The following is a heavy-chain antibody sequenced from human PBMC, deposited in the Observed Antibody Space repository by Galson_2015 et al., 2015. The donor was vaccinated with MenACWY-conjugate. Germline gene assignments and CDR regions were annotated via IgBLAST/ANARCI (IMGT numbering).Heavy chain of an antibody. CDR2: IRGDGSIN. CDR1: GFTFSSYW. V-gene: IGHV3-7*03. J-gene: IGHJ3*01. Sequence: LRLSCATSGFTFSSYWMTWVRQAPGKGLEWVANIRGDGSINYYVDSVKGRFTISRDNAQNSLYLLMNSLRAEDTAIYYCARDRTYHDGNAYYDVFDVWGQGTMVAVSS. CDR3: ARDRTYHDGNAYYDVFDV. D-gene: IGHD3-22*01.